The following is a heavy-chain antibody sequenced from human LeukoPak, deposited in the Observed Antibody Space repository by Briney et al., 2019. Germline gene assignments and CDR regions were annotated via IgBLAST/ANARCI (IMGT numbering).Heavy chain of an antibody. J-gene: IGHJ4*02. CDR1: GFTFSSYA. CDR2: ISGSGGST. CDR3: AKDQGLRGPAAITGDY. D-gene: IGHD2-2*02. Sequence: GGSLRLSCAASGFTFSSYAMSWVRQAPGKGLEWVSGISGSGGSTYYADSVKGRFTISRDNSKNTLYLQMNSLRAEDTAVYYCAKDQGLRGPAAITGDYWGQGTLVTVSS. V-gene: IGHV3-23*01.